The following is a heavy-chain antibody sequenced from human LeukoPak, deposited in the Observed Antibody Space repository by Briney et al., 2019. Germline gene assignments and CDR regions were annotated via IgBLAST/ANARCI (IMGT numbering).Heavy chain of an antibody. V-gene: IGHV3-30*02. Sequence: PGGSLRLSCAASGFTVSSNYMSWVRQAPGKGLEWVAFIRYDGSNKYYADSVKGRFTISRDNSKNTLYLQMNSLRAEDTAVYYCARLYCSSTSCYRGFDYWGQGTLVTVSS. CDR2: IRYDGSNK. D-gene: IGHD2-2*01. J-gene: IGHJ4*02. CDR1: GFTVSSNY. CDR3: ARLYCSSTSCYRGFDY.